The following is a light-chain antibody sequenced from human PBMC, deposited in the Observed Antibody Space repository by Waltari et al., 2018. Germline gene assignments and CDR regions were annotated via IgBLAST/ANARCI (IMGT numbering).Light chain of an antibody. CDR2: RDS. Sequence: SYELTQPLSASVALGQTASLTCGGSDLGTKTVHWYQQKPGQAPVLVLYRDSSRPSGIPERFSGSNSGTTATLTISGAQAGDEADYYCQVWDTRKNWVFGGGTKLTVL. CDR3: QVWDTRKNWV. V-gene: IGLV3-9*01. J-gene: IGLJ3*02. CDR1: DLGTKT.